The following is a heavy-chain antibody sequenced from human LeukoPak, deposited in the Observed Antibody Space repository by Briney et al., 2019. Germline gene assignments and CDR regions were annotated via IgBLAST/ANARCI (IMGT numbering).Heavy chain of an antibody. Sequence: GGSLRLSCAASGFTVSSNYMSWVRQAPGKGLEWVSVIYSGGSTYYADSVKGRFTISRDNSKNTLYLQMNSLRAEDTAVYYCARTTMVRGVTPKYFDYWGQGTLVTVSS. CDR1: GFTVSSNY. CDR2: IYSGGST. D-gene: IGHD3-10*01. J-gene: IGHJ4*02. V-gene: IGHV3-53*01. CDR3: ARTTMVRGVTPKYFDY.